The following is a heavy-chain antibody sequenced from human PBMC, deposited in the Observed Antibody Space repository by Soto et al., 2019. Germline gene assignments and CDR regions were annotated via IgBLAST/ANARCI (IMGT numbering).Heavy chain of an antibody. CDR3: ARGAYYYGSESHYPADI. CDR2: MNPNSGNT. Sequence: QVQLVQSGAEVKKPGASVKVSCKASGYIFTSYDINWVRQATGQGPEWMGWMNPNSGNTDSAQKFQGRVTMTRDTSISKAYLELTSLRSEDTAVYYCARGAYYYGSESHYPADIWGQGTMVTVSS. D-gene: IGHD3-10*01. CDR1: GYIFTSYD. V-gene: IGHV1-8*01. J-gene: IGHJ3*02.